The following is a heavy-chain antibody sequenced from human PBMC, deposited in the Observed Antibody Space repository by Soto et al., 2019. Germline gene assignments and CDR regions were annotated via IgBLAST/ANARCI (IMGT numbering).Heavy chain of an antibody. CDR1: GGTFSSYA. CDR3: ARAGGSSWSFDY. D-gene: IGHD6-13*01. Sequence: NVSCKASGGTFSSYAISWVRQAPGQGLEWMGGIIPIFGTANYAQKFQGRVTIAADKSTSTAYMELSSLRSEDTAVYYCARAGGSSWSFDYWGQGTLVTVS. CDR2: IIPIFGTA. V-gene: IGHV1-69*06. J-gene: IGHJ4*02.